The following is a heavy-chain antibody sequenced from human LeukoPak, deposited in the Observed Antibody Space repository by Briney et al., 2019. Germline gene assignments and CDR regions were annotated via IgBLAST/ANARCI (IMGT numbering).Heavy chain of an antibody. D-gene: IGHD5-18*01. CDR3: AAIGYSYGSYYLDY. J-gene: IGHJ4*02. Sequence: ASVKVSCKVSGYTLTELSMHWVRQAPGKGLEWMGGFDPEDGGTIYAQKFQGRVTMTEDTSTDTAYMELSSLRSGDTAVYYCAAIGYSYGSYYLDYWGQGTLVTVSS. CDR1: GYTLTELS. V-gene: IGHV1-24*01. CDR2: FDPEDGGT.